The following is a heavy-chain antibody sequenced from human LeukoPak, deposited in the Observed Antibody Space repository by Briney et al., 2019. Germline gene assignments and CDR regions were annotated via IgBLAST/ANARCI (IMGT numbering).Heavy chain of an antibody. D-gene: IGHD3-3*01. J-gene: IGHJ4*02. Sequence: GGSLRPSCAASGFTLSSYWMIWVRQAPGKGLEWVANIKQDGSEISYVDSVKGRFTISRDNAKNSLYLQMNSLRAEDTAVYYCVGGNPFGGYWGQGTLVTGSS. CDR3: VGGNPFGGY. CDR1: GFTLSSYW. V-gene: IGHV3-7*03. CDR2: IKQDGSEI.